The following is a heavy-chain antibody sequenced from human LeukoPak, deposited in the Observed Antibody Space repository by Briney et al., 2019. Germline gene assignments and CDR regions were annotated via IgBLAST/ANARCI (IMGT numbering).Heavy chain of an antibody. CDR3: ARHLPVYYDSSGYQRDDAFDI. D-gene: IGHD3-22*01. CDR1: GGSISSYY. Sequence: PSVTLSLTCTVSGGSISSYYWSWIRQPPGKGLEWIGYIYYSGSTNYNPSLKSRVTISVDTSKNQFSLKLSSVTAADTAVYYCARHLPVYYDSSGYQRDDAFDIWGQGTMVTVSS. V-gene: IGHV4-59*08. J-gene: IGHJ3*02. CDR2: IYYSGST.